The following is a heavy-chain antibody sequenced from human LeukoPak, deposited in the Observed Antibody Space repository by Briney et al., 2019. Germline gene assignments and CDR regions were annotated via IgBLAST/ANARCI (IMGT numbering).Heavy chain of an antibody. V-gene: IGHV4-34*01. CDR2: INHSGST. CDR1: GGSFSGYY. J-gene: IGHJ5*02. D-gene: IGHD6-19*01. CDR3: VRGHRRIAVAGRKFDP. Sequence: SETLSLTCAVYGGSFSGYYWSWIRQPPGKGLEWIGEINHSGSTIYNPSLKSRVTISVDTSKNQFSLKLSSVTAADTAVYYCVRGHRRIAVAGRKFDPWGQGTLVTVSS.